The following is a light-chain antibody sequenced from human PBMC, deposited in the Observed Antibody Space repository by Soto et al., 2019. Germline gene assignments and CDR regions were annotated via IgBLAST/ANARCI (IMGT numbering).Light chain of an antibody. V-gene: IGKV3-20*01. CDR1: QTVSNNY. J-gene: IGKJ3*01. CDR3: QQYSGSPPLFT. Sequence: EIVLTQSPGTLSLSPGQRTTLSCRASQTVSNNYLAWFQQKPGQAPRLLIYGASNRASGIPDRFSGSGSGTDFALTIIRLEPEDFAVYSCQQYSGSPPLFTFGPGTRVDMK. CDR2: GAS.